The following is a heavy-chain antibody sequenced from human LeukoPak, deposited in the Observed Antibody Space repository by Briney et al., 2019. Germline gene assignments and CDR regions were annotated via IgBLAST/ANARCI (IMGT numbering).Heavy chain of an antibody. V-gene: IGHV1-2*02. D-gene: IGHD2-15*01. CDR2: INPNSGGT. Sequence: ASVKVSCKASGYTFTGYYMHWVRQAPGQGLEWMGWINPNSGGTNYAQKFQGRVTMTRDTSISTAYMELSRLRSDDTAVYYCARDMVEYCSGGSCYSDSDNYYYYYMDVWGKGTTVTVSS. CDR3: ARDMVEYCSGGSCYSDSDNYYYYYMDV. CDR1: GYTFTGYY. J-gene: IGHJ6*03.